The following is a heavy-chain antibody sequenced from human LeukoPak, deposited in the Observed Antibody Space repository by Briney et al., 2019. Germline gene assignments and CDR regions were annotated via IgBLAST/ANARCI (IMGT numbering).Heavy chain of an antibody. CDR3: ARDTYYYDSSGPSLDY. J-gene: IGHJ4*02. CDR1: GFTFSSYV. D-gene: IGHD3-22*01. V-gene: IGHV3-23*01. Sequence: GGSLRLSCAASGFTFSSYVMSWVRQAPGKGLEWVSSISDSGGSTYYADSVKGRFTISRDNSKNTLYLQMNSLRAEDTAVYYCARDTYYYDSSGPSLDYWGQGTLVTVSS. CDR2: ISDSGGST.